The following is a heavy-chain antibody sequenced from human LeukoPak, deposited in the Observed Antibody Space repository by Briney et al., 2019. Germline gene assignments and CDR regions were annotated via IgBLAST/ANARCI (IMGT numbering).Heavy chain of an antibody. Sequence: GGSLRLSCAASGFTVSSNYMSWVRQAPGKGLEWVSVIYSGGSTYYADSVKGRFTISRDDSKNTLYLQMNSLRAEDTAVYYCARDYYDSSGYPWGQGTLVTVSS. V-gene: IGHV3-53*01. CDR1: GFTVSSNY. CDR3: ARDYYDSSGYP. D-gene: IGHD3-22*01. CDR2: IYSGGST. J-gene: IGHJ5*02.